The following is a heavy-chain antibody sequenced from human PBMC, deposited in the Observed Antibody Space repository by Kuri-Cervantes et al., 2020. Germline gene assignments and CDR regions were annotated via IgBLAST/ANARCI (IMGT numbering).Heavy chain of an antibody. CDR3: ARIFTDFWSGYSDY. J-gene: IGHJ4*02. Sequence: SGPTLVKPTQTLTLTCTFSGFSLSTNGMRVSWIRQPPGKALEWLARIDWDDDKFYSTSLKTRLTISKDTSKSQVVLTMTNMDPVDTATYYCARIFTDFWSGYSDYWGQGTLVTVSS. V-gene: IGHV2-70D*14. CDR1: GFSLSTNGMR. CDR2: IDWDDDK. D-gene: IGHD3-3*01.